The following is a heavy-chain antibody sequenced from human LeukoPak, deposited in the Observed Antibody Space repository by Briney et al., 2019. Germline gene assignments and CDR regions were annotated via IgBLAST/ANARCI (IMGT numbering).Heavy chain of an antibody. CDR1: GFTFSSYW. CDR2: INSDGSST. J-gene: IGHJ4*02. Sequence: GSLRLSCAASGFTFSSYWMHWVRQAPGKGLVWVSRINSDGSSTSYADSVKGRFTISRDNAKNTLYLQMSSLRAEDTAVYYCARVGRIAAAGGHFDYWGQGTLVTVSS. D-gene: IGHD6-13*01. V-gene: IGHV3-74*01. CDR3: ARVGRIAAAGGHFDY.